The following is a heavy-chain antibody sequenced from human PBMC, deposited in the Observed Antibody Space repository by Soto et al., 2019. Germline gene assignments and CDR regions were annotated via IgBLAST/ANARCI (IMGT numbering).Heavy chain of an antibody. J-gene: IGHJ3*02. V-gene: IGHV3-43*01. CDR1: GLSFEDYT. D-gene: IGHD4-17*01. CDR2: ISWDGGRT. CDR3: DTAVYYCASTVGVTTYNDAFDI. Sequence: PGGSLRLSCAASGLSFEDYTMHWVRHGPGKGPEWISLISWDGGRTLYSDSVKGRFIISRDNSKNSLYLQMNQFSLKLSSVTAADTAVYYCASTVGVTTYNDAFDIWGQGTMVTVSS.